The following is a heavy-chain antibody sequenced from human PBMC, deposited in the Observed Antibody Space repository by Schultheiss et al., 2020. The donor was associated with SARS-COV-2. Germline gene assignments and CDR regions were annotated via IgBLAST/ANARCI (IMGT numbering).Heavy chain of an antibody. J-gene: IGHJ5*02. CDR3: AKYQLLSRWFDP. D-gene: IGHD2-2*01. V-gene: IGHV3-30*18. CDR2: ISYDGSNK. Sequence: GGSLRLSCAASGFTFSSYGMHWVRQAPGKGLEWVAVISYDGSNKYYADSVKGRFTISRDNSKNTLYLQMNSLRAEDTAVYYCAKYQLLSRWFDPWGQGTLVTVSS. CDR1: GFTFSSYG.